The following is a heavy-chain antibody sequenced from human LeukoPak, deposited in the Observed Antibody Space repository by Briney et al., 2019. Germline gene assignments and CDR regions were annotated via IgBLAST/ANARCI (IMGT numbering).Heavy chain of an antibody. D-gene: IGHD3-22*01. J-gene: IGHJ4*02. CDR3: ARSGSSGYYYYFDY. CDR1: GGSISSSNW. CDR2: IYHSGST. V-gene: IGHV4-4*02. Sequence: SETLSLTCAVSGGSISSSNWWSWVRQPPEKGLEWIGEIYHSGSTNYNPSLKSRVTISVDTSKNQFSLKLSSVTAADTAVYYCARSGSSGYYYYFDYWGQGTLVTVSS.